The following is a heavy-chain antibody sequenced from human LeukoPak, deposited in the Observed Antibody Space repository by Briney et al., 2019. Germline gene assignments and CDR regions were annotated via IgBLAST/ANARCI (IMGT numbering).Heavy chain of an antibody. J-gene: IGHJ4*02. CDR1: GFPFSTYA. Sequence: GGSLRLSCVASGFPFSTYAMHWVRQAPGKGLEYVSGISSNGSDTNYADSVEGRFTISRDNSKNTLYLRMGSLRPEDMAVYYCARVSGYSYGQWGQGTLVTVSS. V-gene: IGHV3-64*02. CDR2: ISSNGSDT. D-gene: IGHD5-18*01. CDR3: ARVSGYSYGQ.